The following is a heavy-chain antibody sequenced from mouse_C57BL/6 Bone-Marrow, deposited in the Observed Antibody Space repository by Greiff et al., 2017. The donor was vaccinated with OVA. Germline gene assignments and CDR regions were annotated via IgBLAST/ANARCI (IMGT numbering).Heavy chain of an antibody. CDR2: SRNKANDYTT. J-gene: IGHJ4*01. D-gene: IGHD1-1*01. CDR1: GFTFSDFY. CDR3: AREVVGAMDY. V-gene: IGHV7-1*01. Sequence: EVQLVESGGGLVQSGRSLRLSCATSGFTFSDFYMEWVRQAPGKGLEWIAASRNKANDYTTEYSASVKGRFIVSRDTSQSILYLQMNALRAEDTAIYYCAREVVGAMDYWGQGTSVTVSS.